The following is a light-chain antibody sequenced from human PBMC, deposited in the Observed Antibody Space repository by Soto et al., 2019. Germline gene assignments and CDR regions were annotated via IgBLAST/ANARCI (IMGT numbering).Light chain of an antibody. Sequence: QSALTQPASVSGSPGQSITISCTGTSSDVGRYNLVSWYQQHPGKAPKLMIYEVSKRPSGVSNRFSGSKSGNTASLTISGLQAEDEADYYCCSYAARYVFGTGTKVTVL. CDR3: CSYAARYV. J-gene: IGLJ1*01. CDR2: EVS. V-gene: IGLV2-23*02. CDR1: SSDVGRYNL.